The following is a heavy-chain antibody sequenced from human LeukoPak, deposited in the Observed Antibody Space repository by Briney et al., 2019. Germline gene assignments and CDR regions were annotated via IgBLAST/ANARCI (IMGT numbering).Heavy chain of an antibody. V-gene: IGHV3-7*01. CDR3: ARDSVGATTGLGY. D-gene: IGHD1-26*01. CDR2: IKQDGSEK. CDR1: GFTFSSYW. Sequence: PGGSLRLSCAASGFTFSSYWMSWVRQAPGKGLEWVANIKQDGSEKYYVDSVKSRFTISRDNAKNSLYLQMNSLRAEDTAVYYCARDSVGATTGLGYWGQGTLVTVSS. J-gene: IGHJ4*02.